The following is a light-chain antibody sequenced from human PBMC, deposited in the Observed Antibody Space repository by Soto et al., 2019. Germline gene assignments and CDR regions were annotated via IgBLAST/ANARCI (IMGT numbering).Light chain of an antibody. CDR1: QGISSF. V-gene: IGKV1-9*01. CDR2: GAS. CDR3: QQLNSFPIP. J-gene: IGKJ3*01. Sequence: IQLTQSPSSLSASVGDRVTITCRASQGISSFLAWYQQKPGKAPKLLIYGASTLQSGVPSRFSGSGSGTDFTPTIGSLQPEDFATDYCQQLNSFPIPFGPGTKVDIK.